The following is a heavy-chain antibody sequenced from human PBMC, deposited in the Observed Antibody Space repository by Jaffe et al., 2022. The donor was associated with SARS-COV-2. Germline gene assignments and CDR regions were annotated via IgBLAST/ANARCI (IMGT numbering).Heavy chain of an antibody. J-gene: IGHJ2*01. V-gene: IGHV4-34*02. CDR1: GDSFSDYY. CDR3: ARVVYGSGTYTYWYFDL. Sequence: QVQVQQWGAGLLKPSETLSLTCAVLGDSFSDYYWTWIRQPPGKGLEWIGEINRDGRPKYKMPFRSRVTISIDTSKNQFSLKMKSVTAADTAVYYCARVVYGSGTYTYWYFDLWGRDTLVTVSS. D-gene: IGHD3-10*01. CDR2: INRDGRP.